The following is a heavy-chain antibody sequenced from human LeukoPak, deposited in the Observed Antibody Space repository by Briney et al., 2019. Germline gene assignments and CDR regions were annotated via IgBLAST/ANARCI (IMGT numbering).Heavy chain of an antibody. V-gene: IGHV3-23*01. CDR1: GFTLSSYA. CDR3: AKGYSGYDYYFDY. Sequence: GGSLRLSCAASGFTLSSYAMSWVRQAPGKGLEWVSAISGSGGSTYYADSVKGRFTISRDNSKNTLYLQMNSLRAEDTAVYYCAKGYSGYDYYFDYWGQGTLVTVSS. CDR2: ISGSGGST. D-gene: IGHD5-12*01. J-gene: IGHJ4*02.